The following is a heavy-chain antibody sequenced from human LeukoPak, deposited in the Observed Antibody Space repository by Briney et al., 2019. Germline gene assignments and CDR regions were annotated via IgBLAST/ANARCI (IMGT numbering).Heavy chain of an antibody. J-gene: IGHJ6*03. CDR2: IYHSGST. CDR3: ARLPTSLCSGGSCYYYYMDV. D-gene: IGHD2-15*01. Sequence: SETLSLTCTVSGYSISSGYYWGWIRQPPGKGLEWIGSIYHSGSTYYNPSLKSRVTISVDTSKNQFSLKLSFVTAADTAVYYCARLPTSLCSGGSCYYYYMDVWGKGTTVTVSS. V-gene: IGHV4-38-2*02. CDR1: GYSISSGYY.